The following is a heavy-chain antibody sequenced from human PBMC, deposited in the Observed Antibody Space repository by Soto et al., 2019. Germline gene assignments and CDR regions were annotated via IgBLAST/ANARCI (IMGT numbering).Heavy chain of an antibody. CDR3: AREAL. CDR2: IKGDGGEK. V-gene: IGHV3-7*01. Sequence: VQLVESGGGLVQPGGSLRLSCAGSGFTFSRYWMSWVRQAPGKGPEWVANIKGDGGEKYYLESVKGRISISRDNAKNSLDLQMSNLRVDDTAVYYCAREALWGQGTMVTVTS. J-gene: IGHJ3*01. CDR1: GFTFSRYW.